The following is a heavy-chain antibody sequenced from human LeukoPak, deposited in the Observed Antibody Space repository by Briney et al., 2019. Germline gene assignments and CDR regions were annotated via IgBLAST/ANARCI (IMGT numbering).Heavy chain of an antibody. V-gene: IGHV1-18*01. CDR3: ARAPATVTIDY. CDR2: ISAYNGNT. Sequence: GASVTVSCKASGYTFTSYGISWVRQAPGQGLEWMGWISAYNGNTNYAQTLQGRVTMTTDTSTSTAYMELRSLRSDDTAVYYCARAPATVTIDYWGQGTLVTVSS. J-gene: IGHJ4*02. CDR1: GYTFTSYG. D-gene: IGHD4-17*01.